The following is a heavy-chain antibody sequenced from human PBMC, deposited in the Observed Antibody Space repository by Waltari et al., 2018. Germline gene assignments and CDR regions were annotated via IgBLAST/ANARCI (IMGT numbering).Heavy chain of an antibody. CDR1: GLNININY. Sequence: EEQLVESGGGLVQPGGSLRLSCAVSGLNININYMSWVRQAPGKGLEWVSGIYNGGNTYYADSVKGRFIISRDTSKNTLYLQMNSLRAEDTAIYYCARDHHVLRFSYGLDVWGQGTTVTVSS. D-gene: IGHD3-3*01. CDR2: IYNGGNT. V-gene: IGHV3-66*01. CDR3: ARDHHVLRFSYGLDV. J-gene: IGHJ6*02.